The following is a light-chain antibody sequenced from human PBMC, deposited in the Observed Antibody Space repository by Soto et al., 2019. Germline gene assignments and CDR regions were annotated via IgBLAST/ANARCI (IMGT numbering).Light chain of an antibody. CDR1: SSNIGAGYD. J-gene: IGLJ1*01. CDR2: GNS. V-gene: IGLV1-40*01. Sequence: QSVLTQPPSVSGAPGQRVTISCTGSSSNIGAGYDVHWYQQLPGTAPKLLIYGNSNRPSGVPDRLSGSKSRPSASLAITGLQAEQEVDYGSQSYAIGLGGNVFGTGTKLTVL. CDR3: QSYAIGLGGNV.